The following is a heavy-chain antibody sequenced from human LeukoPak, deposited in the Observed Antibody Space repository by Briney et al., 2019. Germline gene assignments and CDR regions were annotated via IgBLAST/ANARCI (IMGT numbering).Heavy chain of an antibody. V-gene: IGHV4-38-2*02. Sequence: SETLSLTCAVSGYSISSGYYWGWIRQPPGKGLEWIGSIYHSGSTYYNPSLKSRVTISVDTSKNQFSLELSSVTAADTAVYYCARDRGPRITMVRGVISPYFDYWGQGTLVTVSS. CDR1: GYSISSGYY. J-gene: IGHJ4*02. CDR2: IYHSGST. D-gene: IGHD3-10*01. CDR3: ARDRGPRITMVRGVISPYFDY.